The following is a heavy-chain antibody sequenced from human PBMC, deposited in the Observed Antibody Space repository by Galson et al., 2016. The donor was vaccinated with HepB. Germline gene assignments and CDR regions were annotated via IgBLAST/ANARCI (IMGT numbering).Heavy chain of an antibody. Sequence: SVKVSCKVSGYTLSELSMHWVRQAPGKGLEWMGGFDPEHGEAIYAQKFQARVTMTEDTSTDTAYMELSSLRSEDTAVYYCATGGARSYHDSTSYFWSSWGQGTLVTVSS. D-gene: IGHD3-22*01. CDR2: FDPEHGEA. CDR3: ATGGARSYHDSTSYFWSS. J-gene: IGHJ5*02. V-gene: IGHV1-24*01. CDR1: GYTLSELS.